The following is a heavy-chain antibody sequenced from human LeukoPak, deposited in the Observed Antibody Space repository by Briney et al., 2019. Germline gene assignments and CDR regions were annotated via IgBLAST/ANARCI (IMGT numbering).Heavy chain of an antibody. CDR2: IIGSSGDT. Sequence: PGGSLRLSCAASGFSLTNFAMSWVRQAPGKGLEWVSLIIGSSGDTFYADSVKGRFTISRDNSKNRLYLHMNSLRAEDTALYYCAKGAYDYIEMGYFDYWGQGTLVTVSS. CDR1: GFSLTNFA. J-gene: IGHJ4*02. CDR3: AKGAYDYIEMGYFDY. D-gene: IGHD5-12*01. V-gene: IGHV3-23*01.